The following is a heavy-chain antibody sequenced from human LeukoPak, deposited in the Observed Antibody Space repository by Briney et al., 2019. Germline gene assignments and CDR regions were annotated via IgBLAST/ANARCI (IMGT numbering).Heavy chain of an antibody. D-gene: IGHD3-10*02. CDR3: ARSTGSTMFIDY. V-gene: IGHV4-34*01. CDR1: GGSFSGDY. Sequence: SETLSLTCAVYGGSFSGDYWSWIRQPPGKGLEWIGEINHGGSTNYNPSLKSRVTVLVDTSKNQFSLKLSSVTAADTAVYYCARSTGSTMFIDYWGQGTLVTVSS. J-gene: IGHJ4*02. CDR2: INHGGST.